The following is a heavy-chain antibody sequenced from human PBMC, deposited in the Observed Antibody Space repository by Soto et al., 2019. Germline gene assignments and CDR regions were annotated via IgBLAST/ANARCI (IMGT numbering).Heavy chain of an antibody. CDR3: AGAVVVVAATPYYYYGMDV. CDR1: AFNFRSYA. Sequence: GGWMRLSCAASAFNFRSYAIHWVCQAHAKAFARVAVISFAGPTKYYADSVKGRFTIPRDNSKNTLYLQMNSLRAEDTAVYYCAGAVVVVAATPYYYYGMDVWGQGTTVTVSS. CDR2: ISFAGPTK. J-gene: IGHJ6*02. D-gene: IGHD2-15*01. V-gene: IGHV3-30*08.